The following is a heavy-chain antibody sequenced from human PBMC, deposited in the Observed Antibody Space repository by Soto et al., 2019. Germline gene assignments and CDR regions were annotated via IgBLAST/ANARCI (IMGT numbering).Heavy chain of an antibody. V-gene: IGHV4-59*01. CDR3: ARTALGWFDP. CDR1: GGSISSYY. J-gene: IGHJ5*02. D-gene: IGHD2-21*02. CDR2: IFYSGRSEST. Sequence: SETLSLTCSVSGGSISSYYWSWIRQPPGKGLEWIGYIFYSGRSESTNYNPSLKSRVTISVDTSKNQFSLKLSSVTAADTAVYYCARTALGWFDPCGQGTLVTVSS.